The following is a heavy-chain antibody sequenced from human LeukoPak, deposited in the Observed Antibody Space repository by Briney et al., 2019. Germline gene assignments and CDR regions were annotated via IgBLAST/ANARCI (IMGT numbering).Heavy chain of an antibody. D-gene: IGHD3-10*01. V-gene: IGHV4-39*07. Sequence: SETLSLTCTVSGGSISSSSYYWGWIRQPPGKGLEWIGEINHSGSTNYNPSLKSRVTISVDTSKNQFSLKLSSVTAADTAVYYCARVEGQYGSGSYYNSWGQGTLVTVSS. CDR3: ARVEGQYGSGSYYNS. CDR2: INHSGST. J-gene: IGHJ4*02. CDR1: GGSISSSSYY.